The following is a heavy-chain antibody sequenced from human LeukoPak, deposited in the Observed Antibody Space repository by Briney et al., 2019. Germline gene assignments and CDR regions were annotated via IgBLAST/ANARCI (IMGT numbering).Heavy chain of an antibody. V-gene: IGHV1-58*01. CDR3: AAGAQWLVVDC. D-gene: IGHD6-19*01. J-gene: IGHJ4*02. CDR1: GFTFTSSA. Sequence: SVTDSCKASGFTFTSSAVQGVRQARGQRGEGIGWIVVCSGKTNYAQKFQERVTITRDMSTSTAYMELSSLRSEDTAVYYCAAGAQWLVVDCWGQGTLVTVSS. CDR2: IVVCSGKT.